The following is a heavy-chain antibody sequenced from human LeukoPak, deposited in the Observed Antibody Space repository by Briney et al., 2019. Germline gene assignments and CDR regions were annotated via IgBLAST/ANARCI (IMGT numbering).Heavy chain of an antibody. CDR1: GFTFSSYV. J-gene: IGHJ6*02. V-gene: IGHV3-23*01. D-gene: IGHD6-13*01. Sequence: AGGSLRLSCAASGFTFSSYVMRWVRQAPGKGLEGVSAISGSGGSTYYADSVKGRFTISRDNSKNTLYLQMNSLRAEDAAVYYCAKDGYSSSWLSYYYYGMDVWGQGTTVTVSS. CDR3: AKDGYSSSWLSYYYYGMDV. CDR2: ISGSGGST.